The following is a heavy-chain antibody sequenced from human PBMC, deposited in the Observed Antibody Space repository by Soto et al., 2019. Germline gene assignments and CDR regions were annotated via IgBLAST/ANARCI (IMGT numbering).Heavy chain of an antibody. V-gene: IGHV1-3*01. CDR2: INAGNGNT. CDR1: GYTFTSYA. CDR3: ARDADLVRAQNFDY. J-gene: IGHJ4*02. D-gene: IGHD6-13*01. Sequence: QVQLVQSGAEVKKPGASVKVSCKASGYTFTSYAMHWVRQAPGQRLEWMGWINAGNGNTKYSQKFQGRVTITRDTSASTAYMELSSLRSEDTAVYYCARDADLVRAQNFDYWGQGTLVTVSS.